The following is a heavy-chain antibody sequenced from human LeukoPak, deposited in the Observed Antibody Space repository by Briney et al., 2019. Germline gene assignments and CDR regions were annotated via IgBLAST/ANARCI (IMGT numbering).Heavy chain of an antibody. Sequence: GGSLRLSCAASGFTFSSYGMHWVRQAPGKGLEWVAFIRYDGSNKYYADSVKGRFTISRDNSKNTLYLQMNSLRAEDTAVYYCAKDPKPSYSSTLKPLYWGQGTLVTVSS. CDR2: IRYDGSNK. J-gene: IGHJ4*02. CDR3: AKDPKPSYSSTLKPLY. CDR1: GFTFSSYG. V-gene: IGHV3-30*02. D-gene: IGHD6-13*01.